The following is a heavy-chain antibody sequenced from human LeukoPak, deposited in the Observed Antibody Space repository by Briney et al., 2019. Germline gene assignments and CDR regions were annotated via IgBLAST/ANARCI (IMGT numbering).Heavy chain of an antibody. CDR2: LYNNGST. J-gene: IGHJ4*02. V-gene: IGHV4-4*07. Sequence: SETLSLTCTVSDASVSRYYWSWIRLPAGKGLEWIGRLYNNGSTNCNPSLKSRVTMSVDTSKNQLSLRLKSVTAADTAVYYCTRDIGSGDYVFFDSWGQGTRVIVSS. CDR1: DASVSRYY. D-gene: IGHD4-17*01. CDR3: TRDIGSGDYVFFDS.